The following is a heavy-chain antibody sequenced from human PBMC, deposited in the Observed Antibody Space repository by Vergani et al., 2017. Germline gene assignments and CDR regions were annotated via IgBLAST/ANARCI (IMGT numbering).Heavy chain of an antibody. V-gene: IGHV3-49*03. CDR1: GFTFGDYA. CDR3: TRVGMYYDFWSXYLDSPPQYNWFDP. D-gene: IGHD3-3*01. Sequence: EVQLVESGGGLVQPGRSLRLSCTASGFTFGDYAMSWFRQAPGKGLEWVGFIRSKAYGGTTEYAASVKGRFTISRDDSKSIAYLQMNSLKTEDTAVYYCTRVGMYYDFWSXYLDSPPQYNWFDPWGQGTLVTVSS. CDR2: IRSKAYGGTT. J-gene: IGHJ5*02.